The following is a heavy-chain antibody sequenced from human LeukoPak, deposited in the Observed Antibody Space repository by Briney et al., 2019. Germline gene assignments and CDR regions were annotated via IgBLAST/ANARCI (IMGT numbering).Heavy chain of an antibody. Sequence: PSETLSLTCTVSGGSISSSSYYWGWIRQPPGKGLEWIGSIYYSGSTYYNPSLKSRVTISVDTSKDQFSLKLSSVTAADTAVYYCARGSSSSGGYFDYWGQGTLVTVSS. CDR1: GGSISSSSYY. CDR2: IYYSGST. V-gene: IGHV4-39*07. J-gene: IGHJ4*02. CDR3: ARGSSSSGGYFDY. D-gene: IGHD6-6*01.